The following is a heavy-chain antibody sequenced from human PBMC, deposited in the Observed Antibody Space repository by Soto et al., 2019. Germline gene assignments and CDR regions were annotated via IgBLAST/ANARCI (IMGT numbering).Heavy chain of an antibody. CDR2: INPSGGST. D-gene: IGHD6-13*01. CDR1: GYTFTSYY. Sequence: VASVKVSCKASGYTFTSYYMHWVRQAPGQGLEWMGIINPSGGSTSYAQEFQGRVTMTRDTSTSTVYMELSSLRSEDTAVYYCARDSSTYTFDYWGQGTLVTVSS. J-gene: IGHJ4*02. CDR3: ARDSSTYTFDY. V-gene: IGHV1-46*01.